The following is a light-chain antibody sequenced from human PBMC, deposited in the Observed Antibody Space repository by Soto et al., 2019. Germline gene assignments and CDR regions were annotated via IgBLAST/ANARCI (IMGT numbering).Light chain of an antibody. CDR2: GAS. J-gene: IGKJ1*01. V-gene: IGKV1-9*01. CDR3: LQVNSYPRT. Sequence: DIQLTQSPSFLSASVGDRVTITCRASQGISSYLAWYHQKPGKAPKLLIYGASTLQSGVPSRFSGSGSGTEFTLTISSLQPEDFATYYCLQVNSYPRTFGQGTKVEIK. CDR1: QGISSY.